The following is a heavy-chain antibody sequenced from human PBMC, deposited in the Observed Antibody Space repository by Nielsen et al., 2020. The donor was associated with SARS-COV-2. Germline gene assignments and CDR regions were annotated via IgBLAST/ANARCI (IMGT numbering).Heavy chain of an antibody. Sequence: GESLKISCSASGFTFSSYAMHWVRQAPGKGLEYVSAISSNGGSTYYADSVKGRFTISRDNSQNTLYLEMNGLRAEDTAIYYCARDGRIGYGVYLDYWGQGTPVTVSS. J-gene: IGHJ4*02. D-gene: IGHD5-12*01. V-gene: IGHV3-64*04. CDR2: ISSNGGST. CDR1: GFTFSSYA. CDR3: ARDGRIGYGVYLDY.